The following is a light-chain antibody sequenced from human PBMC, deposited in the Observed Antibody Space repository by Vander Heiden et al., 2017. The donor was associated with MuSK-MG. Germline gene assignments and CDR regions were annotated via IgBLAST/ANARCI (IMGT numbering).Light chain of an antibody. CDR1: QSVLYSSNNKNY. V-gene: IGKV4-1*01. Sequence: DIVMTQSPDPLAVSLGERATINCKSSQSVLYSSNNKNYLAWYQQKPGQPPKLLIYWASTRESGVPDRFSGSGSGTDFTLTISSLQAEDVAVYYCQQDDSTPITFGQGTPMEIK. J-gene: IGKJ5*01. CDR2: WAS. CDR3: QQDDSTPIT.